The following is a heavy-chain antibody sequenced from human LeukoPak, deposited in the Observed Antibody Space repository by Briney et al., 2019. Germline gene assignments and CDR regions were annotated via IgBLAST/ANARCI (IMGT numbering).Heavy chain of an antibody. V-gene: IGHV3-64*01. CDR1: GFTFSSYG. D-gene: IGHD5-18*01. Sequence: GGSLRLSCAASGFTFSSYGMHWVRQAPGKGLEYVSAINSNGGSTYYVNSVKGRFTISRDNSRSTLYLQMGSLRAEDMAVYYCAREGSYGDSDYWGQGTLVTVSS. CDR2: INSNGGST. CDR3: AREGSYGDSDY. J-gene: IGHJ4*02.